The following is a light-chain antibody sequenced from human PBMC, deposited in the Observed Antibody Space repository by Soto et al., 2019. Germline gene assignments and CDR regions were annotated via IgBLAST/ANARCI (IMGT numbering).Light chain of an antibody. Sequence: DVVVTQCPLSLPVTLGQPASISCRSSESLIHSDGNTYLHWFQQRPGQSPRRLIYHVSIRDSGVPDRFSGSGSGTDFTLEISRVEAEDVGVYYCMQGRHWPYTFGPGTTVDIK. V-gene: IGKV2-30*02. CDR2: HVS. CDR1: ESLIHSDGNTY. CDR3: MQGRHWPYT. J-gene: IGKJ3*01.